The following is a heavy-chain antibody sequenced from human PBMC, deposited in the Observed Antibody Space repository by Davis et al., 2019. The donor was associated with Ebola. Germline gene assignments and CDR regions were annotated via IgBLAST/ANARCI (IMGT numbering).Heavy chain of an antibody. J-gene: IGHJ4*02. Sequence: GESLKISCAASGFTFSTYNMDWVRQAPGKGLEWVANIGSDTHYADSVKGRFTISRDNSKNTLYLQMNSLRGEDTAVYYCAKRSDYRSFDYWGQGTLVTVSS. V-gene: IGHV3-23*01. CDR1: GFTFSTYN. CDR2: NIGSDT. D-gene: IGHD4-11*01. CDR3: AKRSDYRSFDY.